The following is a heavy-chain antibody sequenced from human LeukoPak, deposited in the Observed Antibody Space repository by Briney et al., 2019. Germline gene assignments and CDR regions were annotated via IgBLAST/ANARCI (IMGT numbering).Heavy chain of an antibody. CDR2: INHSGGT. CDR3: ARSSSGSYFDYYYYGMDV. J-gene: IGHJ6*02. D-gene: IGHD1-26*01. CDR1: GGSFSGYY. Sequence: SETLSLTCAAYGGSFSGYYWSWIRQPPGKGLEWIGEINHSGGTNYNPSLKSRVTISVDTSKNQFSLKLSSVTAADTAVYYCARSSSGSYFDYYYYGMDVWGQGTTVTVSS. V-gene: IGHV4-34*01.